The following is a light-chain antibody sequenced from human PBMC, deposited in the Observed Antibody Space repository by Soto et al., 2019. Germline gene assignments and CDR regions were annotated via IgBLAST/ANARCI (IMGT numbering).Light chain of an antibody. Sequence: QSALTQPASVSGSPGQSITISCTGTSSDVGGYNYVSWYQQHPGKAPKLMIYDVSNRPSGVSNRFSGSNSDNTASLTISGLQAADEAEYYCSSYTSSSTRVFGTGTKLTVL. J-gene: IGLJ1*01. CDR2: DVS. CDR1: SSDVGGYNY. V-gene: IGLV2-14*01. CDR3: SSYTSSSTRV.